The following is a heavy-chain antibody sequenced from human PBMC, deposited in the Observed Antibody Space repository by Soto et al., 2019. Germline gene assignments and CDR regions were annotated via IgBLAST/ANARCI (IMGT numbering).Heavy chain of an antibody. Sequence: QVQLQESGPGPVKPSETLSLNCTVSGVSVSSYYWNWIRHAPGKGLEWIGYVFYSGSTNYNPSPKGRVAISVDSSRNQFSLILISVTSAVTAVYYCARAVGYDYAFDFWGQGTMVAVSS. CDR2: VFYSGST. D-gene: IGHD5-12*01. CDR1: GVSVSSYY. J-gene: IGHJ3*01. CDR3: ARAVGYDYAFDF. V-gene: IGHV4-59*02.